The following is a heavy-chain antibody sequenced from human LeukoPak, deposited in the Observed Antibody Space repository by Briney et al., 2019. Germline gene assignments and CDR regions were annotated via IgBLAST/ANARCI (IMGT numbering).Heavy chain of an antibody. CDR2: IRYDGSNK. D-gene: IGHD3-22*01. Sequence: GGSLRLSCAASGFTFSSYGMHWVRQAPGKGLEWVAFIRYDGSNKYYADSVKGRFTISRDNSKNRLYLQMNSLRAEDTAIYYCARDRPNYYESNGHYYRRDGDYWGQGTLVTVSS. CDR1: GFTFSSYG. CDR3: ARDRPNYYESNGHYYRRDGDY. V-gene: IGHV3-30*02. J-gene: IGHJ4*02.